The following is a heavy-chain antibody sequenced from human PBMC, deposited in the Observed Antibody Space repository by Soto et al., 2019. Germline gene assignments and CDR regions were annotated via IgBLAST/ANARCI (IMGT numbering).Heavy chain of an antibody. CDR2: IIPIFGTA. D-gene: IGHD6-19*01. J-gene: IGHJ4*02. CDR3: ARDNVYSSGWYRYHDY. Sequence: QVQLVQSGAEVKKPGPSVKVSCKASGGTFSSYAISWVRQAPGQGLEWMGGIIPIFGTANYAQKFQGRVTITADKSTSTAYMGLSSLRSEDTAVYYCARDNVYSSGWYRYHDYGGQGTLVTVSS. V-gene: IGHV1-69*06. CDR1: GGTFSSYA.